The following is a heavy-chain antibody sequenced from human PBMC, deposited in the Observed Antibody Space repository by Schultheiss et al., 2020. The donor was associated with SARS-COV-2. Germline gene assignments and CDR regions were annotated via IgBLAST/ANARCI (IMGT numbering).Heavy chain of an antibody. CDR3: VRDHLRLGELSVHPFDS. D-gene: IGHD3-16*02. CDR2: IYYSGST. CDR1: GGSISSGGYY. Sequence: SQTLSLTCTVSGGSISSGGYYWSWIRQHPGKGLEWIGYIYYSGSTYYNPSLKSRVTISVDTSKNQFSLKLSSVTAADTAVYYCVRDHLRLGELSVHPFDSWGQGILVTVSS. J-gene: IGHJ4*02. V-gene: IGHV4-31*03.